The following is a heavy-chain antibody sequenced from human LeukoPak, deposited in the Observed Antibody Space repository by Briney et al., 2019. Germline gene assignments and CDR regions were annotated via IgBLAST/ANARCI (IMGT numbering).Heavy chain of an antibody. V-gene: IGHV3-20*04. CDR3: ARDTSAFLTGYYYMDV. Sequence: PGGSLRLSCAASGFTFDDYGMSWVRQAPGKGLEWVSGINWNGGSTGYADSVKGRFTISRDNAKNSLYLQMNSLRAEDTAVYYCARDTSAFLTGYYYMDVWGKGTTVTVSS. CDR2: INWNGGST. D-gene: IGHD2-2*01. CDR1: GFTFDDYG. J-gene: IGHJ6*03.